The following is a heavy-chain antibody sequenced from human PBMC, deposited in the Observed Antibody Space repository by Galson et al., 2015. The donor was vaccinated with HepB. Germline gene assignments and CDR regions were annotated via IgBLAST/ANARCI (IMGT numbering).Heavy chain of an antibody. Sequence: SLRLSCAASGFTLSNYWMDWVRQIPGEGLMWVARINFDGDSRAYADSVKGRFTISRDNAKNSVYLQMNSLSVEDTAVYYCARDGQAFGFDIWGQGTMVSVSS. CDR3: ARDGQAFGFDI. V-gene: IGHV3-74*01. CDR2: INFDGDSR. J-gene: IGHJ3*02. CDR1: GFTLSNYW. D-gene: IGHD3-16*01.